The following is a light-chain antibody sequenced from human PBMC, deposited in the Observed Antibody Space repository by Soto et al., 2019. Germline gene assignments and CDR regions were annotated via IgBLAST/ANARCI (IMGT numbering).Light chain of an antibody. J-gene: IGLJ1*01. CDR1: TSNIGSNY. CDR3: ATWDDSLSGYI. V-gene: IGLV1-47*01. CDR2: RNN. Sequence: VLTQPPSASGTPGQRVTISCSGITSNIGSNYVYWYQQLPGTAPKLLIYRNNQRPSGVPDRFSGAKSGTSASLAISGLRTEDEADYSCATWDDSLSGYIFGTGTKVTVL.